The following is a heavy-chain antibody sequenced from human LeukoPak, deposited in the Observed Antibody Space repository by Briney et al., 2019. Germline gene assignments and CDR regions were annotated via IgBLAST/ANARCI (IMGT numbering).Heavy chain of an antibody. D-gene: IGHD2-15*01. Sequence: GGSLRLSCAASGFTFSDYYMSWIRQAPGKGLEWGSYISSSGSTIYYADSVKGRFTISRDNAKNSLYLQMNSLRAEDTAVYYCARECSGGSCYTGDNWGQGTLVTVSS. V-gene: IGHV3-11*04. CDR2: ISSSGSTI. J-gene: IGHJ4*02. CDR1: GFTFSDYY. CDR3: ARECSGGSCYTGDN.